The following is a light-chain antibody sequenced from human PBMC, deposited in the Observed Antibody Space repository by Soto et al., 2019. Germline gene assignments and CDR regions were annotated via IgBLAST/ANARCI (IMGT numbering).Light chain of an antibody. Sequence: ALTQPASVSGSPGQSITISCTGTSSDVGGHNYVSWYQQHPGRAPKLMIYEVSNRPSGVSNRFSGSKSGNTASLTMSGLQPEDEADYYCSSYTSSSTYVFGTGTKVTVL. CDR3: SSYTSSSTYV. V-gene: IGLV2-14*01. CDR1: SSDVGGHNY. J-gene: IGLJ1*01. CDR2: EVS.